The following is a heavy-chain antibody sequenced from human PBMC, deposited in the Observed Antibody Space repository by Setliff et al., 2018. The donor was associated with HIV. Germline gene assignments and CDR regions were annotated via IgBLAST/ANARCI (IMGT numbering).Heavy chain of an antibody. J-gene: IGHJ6*03. Sequence: GGSLRLSCAASGFTFSSYSMNWVRQAPGKGLEWVSYISSSSSTIYYADSVRGRFTISRDDAEKSVYLQMNSLRAEDTAVYYCARAGVVEGYYYYYYMDVWAKGPRSPSP. D-gene: IGHD2-15*01. CDR2: ISSSSSTI. CDR3: ARAGVVEGYYYYYYMDV. V-gene: IGHV3-48*01. CDR1: GFTFSSYS.